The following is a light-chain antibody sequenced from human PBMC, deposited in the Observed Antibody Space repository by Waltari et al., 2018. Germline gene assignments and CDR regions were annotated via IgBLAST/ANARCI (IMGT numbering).Light chain of an antibody. CDR3: QKYSYFST. CDR1: ESISTW. Sequence: DIQMTQSPSTLSTSVGDRVTITCRASESISTWVAWYQQKPGQAPKLLIYRTSNLQSGVPPRCSGSGSGTELTLTIRSLQPGDFATYFCQKYSYFSTFGQGTKLEIK. CDR2: RTS. J-gene: IGKJ2*01. V-gene: IGKV1-5*03.